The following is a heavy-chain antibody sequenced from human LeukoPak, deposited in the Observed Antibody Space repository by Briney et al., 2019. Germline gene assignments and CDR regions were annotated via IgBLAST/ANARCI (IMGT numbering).Heavy chain of an antibody. Sequence: SVKVSCKASGGTFCIYAISWVRQAPGQGLEWMGRIFPIFATANYAQKFQGRVTITADESTSTAYMELSSLRSEDTAVYYCARESGSYAAYFDYWGQGTLVTVSS. J-gene: IGHJ4*02. V-gene: IGHV1-69*13. CDR1: GGTFCIYA. D-gene: IGHD1-26*01. CDR3: ARESGSYAAYFDY. CDR2: IFPIFATA.